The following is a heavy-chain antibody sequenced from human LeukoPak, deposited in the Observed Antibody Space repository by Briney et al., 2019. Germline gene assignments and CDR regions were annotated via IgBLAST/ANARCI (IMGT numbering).Heavy chain of an antibody. CDR3: ARAPIVVVPAAMGPFDY. V-gene: IGHV4-34*01. Sequence: SETLSLTCAVYGGSFSGYYWSWIRQPPGKGLEWIGEINHSGSTNYNPSLKSRVTISVDPSKNQFSLKLSSVTAADTAVYYCARAPIVVVPAAMGPFDYWGQGTLVTVSS. J-gene: IGHJ4*02. D-gene: IGHD2-2*01. CDR1: GGSFSGYY. CDR2: INHSGST.